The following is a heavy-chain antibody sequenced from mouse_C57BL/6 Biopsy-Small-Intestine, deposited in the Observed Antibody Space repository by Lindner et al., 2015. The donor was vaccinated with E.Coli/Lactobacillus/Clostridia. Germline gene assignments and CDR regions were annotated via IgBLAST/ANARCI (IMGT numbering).Heavy chain of an antibody. CDR3: ARGDYDWFAY. V-gene: IGHV1-66*01. Sequence: VQLQESGPELVKPGASVKISCKASDYSFTSYYIHWVKQRPGQGLEWIGWIYPGSGNTKYNENFKGKATLTADTSSSTAYMQLNSLTSEDSAVYYCARGDYDWFAYWGQGTLVTVSA. CDR2: IYPGSGNT. CDR1: DYSFTSYY. J-gene: IGHJ3*01. D-gene: IGHD2-4*01.